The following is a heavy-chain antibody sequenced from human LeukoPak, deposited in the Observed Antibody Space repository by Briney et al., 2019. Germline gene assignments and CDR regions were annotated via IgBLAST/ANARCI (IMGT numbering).Heavy chain of an antibody. CDR3: ARMVRPLLNHYYYGMDV. D-gene: IGHD3-10*01. CDR2: ISWNSGSI. Sequence: GRSLRLSCAASGFTFDDYAMHWVRQAPGKGLEWVSGISWNSGSIGYADSVKGRFTISRDNAKNSLYLQMNSLRAEDTALYYCARMVRPLLNHYYYGMDVWGQGTTVTVSS. J-gene: IGHJ6*02. CDR1: GFTFDDYA. V-gene: IGHV3-9*01.